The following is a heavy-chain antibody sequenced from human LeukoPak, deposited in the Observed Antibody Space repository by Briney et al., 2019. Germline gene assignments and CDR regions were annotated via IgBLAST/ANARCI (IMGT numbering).Heavy chain of an antibody. Sequence: PGGSLRHSCAASGFTFSSYVWSWVRQAPGKGLEWVSGISGSGGSTHYADSVKGRFTTSRDNSKNTVYLEMNSLRAEDTAVYYCAKDRDSSSWFLGSCFGDYWGQGTLVTVSS. CDR2: ISGSGGST. J-gene: IGHJ4*02. V-gene: IGHV3-23*01. D-gene: IGHD6-13*01. CDR3: AKDRDSSSWFLGSCFGDY. CDR1: GFTFSSYV.